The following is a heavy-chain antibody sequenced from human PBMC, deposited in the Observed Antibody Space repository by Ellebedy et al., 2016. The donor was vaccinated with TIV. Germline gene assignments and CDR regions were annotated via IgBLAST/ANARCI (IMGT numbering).Heavy chain of an antibody. CDR3: ARATAGLDV. J-gene: IGHJ6*02. CDR2: INSDGSST. CDR1: GFTFSSYW. V-gene: IGHV3-74*01. Sequence: GESLKISCAASGFTFSSYWMHWVRQAPGKGLVWVSRINSDGSSTSYADSVKGRFTISRENDKNSLYLQMNSLKAEDTAMYYCARATAGLDVWGQGTTVSVSS.